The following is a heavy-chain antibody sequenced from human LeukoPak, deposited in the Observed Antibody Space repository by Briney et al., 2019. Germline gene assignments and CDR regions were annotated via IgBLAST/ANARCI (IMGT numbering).Heavy chain of an antibody. CDR1: GGSFSGYY. D-gene: IGHD2-21*02. Sequence: SETLSLTCAVYGGSFSGYYWSWIRQPPEKGLEWIGYIYYSGSTNYNPSLKSRVTISVDTSKNQFSLKLSSVTAADTAIYYCARYQPLLFDYWGQGTLVTVSS. V-gene: IGHV4-59*08. CDR2: IYYSGST. J-gene: IGHJ4*02. CDR3: ARYQPLLFDY.